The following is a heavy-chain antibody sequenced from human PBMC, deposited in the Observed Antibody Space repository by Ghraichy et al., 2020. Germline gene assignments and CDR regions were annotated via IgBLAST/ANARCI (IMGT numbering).Heavy chain of an antibody. CDR3: ARTAPPVVNLGSFDY. V-gene: IGHV1-69*05. CDR2: IIPIFGTA. CDR1: GGTFSSYA. Sequence: SVKVSCKASGGTFSSYAISWVRQAPGQGLEWMGGIIPIFGTANYAQKFQGRVTITTDESTSTAYMELSSLRSEDTAVYYCARTAPPVVNLGSFDYWGQGTLVTVSS. J-gene: IGHJ4*02. D-gene: IGHD2-21*01.